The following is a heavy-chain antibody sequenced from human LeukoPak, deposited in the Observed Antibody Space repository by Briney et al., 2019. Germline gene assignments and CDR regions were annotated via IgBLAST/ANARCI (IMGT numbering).Heavy chain of an antibody. CDR3: ARGSMYYYDSSGYYTDY. Sequence: GGSLRLSCAASGFTVSSNYMSWVRQAPGKGLEWVSSISSSSSYIYYADSVKGRFTISRDNAKNSLYLQMNSLRAEDTAVYYCARGSMYYYDSSGYYTDYWGQGTLVTVSS. V-gene: IGHV3-21*01. CDR1: GFTVSSNY. CDR2: ISSSSSYI. D-gene: IGHD3-22*01. J-gene: IGHJ4*02.